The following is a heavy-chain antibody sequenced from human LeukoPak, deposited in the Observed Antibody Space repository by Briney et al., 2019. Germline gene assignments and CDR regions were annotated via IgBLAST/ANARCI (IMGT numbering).Heavy chain of an antibody. CDR3: ARHAGCSGDSCFSGFPDC. J-gene: IGHJ4*02. CDR2: ISYSGST. D-gene: IGHD2-15*01. V-gene: IGHV4-59*08. Sequence: SETLSLTCTVSGGSISSYYWSWIRQPPGKGLEWVGYISYSGSTKYNPSLKSRVSISVDTSKTQFSLTLSSVTAADTAVYYCARHAGCSGDSCFSGFPDCWGQGTLVTVSS. CDR1: GGSISSYY.